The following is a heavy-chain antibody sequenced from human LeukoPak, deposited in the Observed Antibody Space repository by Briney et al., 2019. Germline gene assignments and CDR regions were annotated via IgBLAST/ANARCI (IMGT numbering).Heavy chain of an antibody. CDR3: AKAQGCGGDCHSLDYYYYMDV. D-gene: IGHD2-21*01. J-gene: IGHJ6*03. CDR1: GFTFSSYA. V-gene: IGHV3-23*01. Sequence: PGGSLRLSCAASGFTFSSYAMSWVRQAPGKGLEWVSAISGSGGSTYYADSVKGRFTISRDNSKNTLDLQMNSLRAEDTAVYYCAKAQGCGGDCHSLDYYYYMDVWGKGTTVTVSS. CDR2: ISGSGGST.